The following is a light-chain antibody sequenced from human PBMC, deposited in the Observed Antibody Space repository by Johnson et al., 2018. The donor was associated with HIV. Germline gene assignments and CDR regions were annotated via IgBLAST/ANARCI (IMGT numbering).Light chain of an antibody. CDR3: ETWDSSLSGV. Sequence: QSVLTQPPSVSAAPGQKVTISCSGSSSNIGNNYVSWYQQLPGTAPKLLIYENNKRPSGIADRFSDTKSGTSATLGITGLQTGDEADYYCETWDSSLSGVFGTGTKVTVL. CDR1: SSNIGNNY. V-gene: IGLV1-51*02. J-gene: IGLJ1*01. CDR2: ENN.